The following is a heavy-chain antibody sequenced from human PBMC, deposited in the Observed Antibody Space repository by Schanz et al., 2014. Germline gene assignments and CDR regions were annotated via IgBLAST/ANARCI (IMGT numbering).Heavy chain of an antibody. CDR2: IWFDGNNK. CDR1: GFTFSSYG. Sequence: QVQLVESGGGVVQPGRSLRLSCATSGFTFSSYGMHWVRQAPGKGLEWVAVIWFDGNNKYYADSVKGRFTISRDNAKSSLYLQMSSLRDEDTAIYYCVRDYNWGFDNWGQGTLVTVSS. CDR3: VRDYNWGFDN. V-gene: IGHV3-33*01. D-gene: IGHD7-27*01. J-gene: IGHJ4*02.